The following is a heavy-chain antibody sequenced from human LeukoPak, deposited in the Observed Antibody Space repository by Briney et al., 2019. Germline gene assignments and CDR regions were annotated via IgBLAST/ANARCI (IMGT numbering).Heavy chain of an antibody. CDR2: IKQDGSEK. V-gene: IGHV3-7*01. J-gene: IGHJ4*02. CDR3: ARDSMVRGDRVDY. Sequence: GGSLRLSCAASGFTFSSYWMSWVRQAPGKGLEWVANIKQDGSEKYYVDSLKGRFTISRDNAKNSLYLQMNSLRAEDTAVYYCARDSMVRGDRVDYWGQGTLVTVSS. D-gene: IGHD3-10*01. CDR1: GFTFSSYW.